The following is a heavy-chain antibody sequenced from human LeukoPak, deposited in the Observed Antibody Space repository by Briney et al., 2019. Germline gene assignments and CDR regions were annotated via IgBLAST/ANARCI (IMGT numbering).Heavy chain of an antibody. V-gene: IGHV3-23*01. D-gene: IGHD3-10*01. J-gene: IGHJ4*02. CDR1: GFTFSSYA. Sequence: PGGSLRLSCVASGFTFSSYAMSWVRQAPGKGLEWVSAISGSGGSTYYADSVKGRFTISRDNSKNTLYLQMNSLRAEDTAVYYCAKDFMVRGVPIDYWGQGTLVTVSS. CDR2: ISGSGGST. CDR3: AKDFMVRGVPIDY.